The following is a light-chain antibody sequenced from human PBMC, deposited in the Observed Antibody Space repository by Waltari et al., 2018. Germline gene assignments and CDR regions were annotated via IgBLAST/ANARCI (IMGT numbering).Light chain of an antibody. Sequence: EVVLTQSPGTLSLSPGETATLSCRASQSIGRYLVWYQQTSGQAPRLPIYGASNRATGIPDRFSGSGSGTDFSLTISRLEAEDFAVYYCQNHERLPATFGQGTKVEIK. CDR1: QSIGRY. V-gene: IGKV3-20*01. J-gene: IGKJ1*01. CDR3: QNHERLPAT. CDR2: GAS.